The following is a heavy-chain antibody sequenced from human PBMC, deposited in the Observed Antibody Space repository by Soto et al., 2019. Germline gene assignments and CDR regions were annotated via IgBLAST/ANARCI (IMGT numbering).Heavy chain of an antibody. CDR2: IYPGDSDT. CDR1: GYTFTNHW. D-gene: IGHD2-21*01. CDR3: ARGIVVVNVTNALDF. V-gene: IGHV5-51*01. J-gene: IGHJ3*01. Sequence: GESLKISCKGSGYTFTNHWIGWVRQMPGKGLEWMGIIYPGDSDTRYSPPFQGQVTISVDKSIGTAYLQWSILKASDTAVYYCARGIVVVNVTNALDFWGQGTMVTISS.